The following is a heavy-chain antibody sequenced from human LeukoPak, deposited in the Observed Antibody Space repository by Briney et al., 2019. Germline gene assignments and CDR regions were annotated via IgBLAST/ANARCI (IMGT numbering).Heavy chain of an antibody. CDR1: GFTFSDYY. CDR3: ARLRYFDWSEFDP. J-gene: IGHJ5*02. V-gene: IGHV3-11*01. CDR2: ISSSGSTI. Sequence: GGSLRLSCAASGFTFSDYYMSWIRQAPGKGLEWVSYISSSGSTIYYADSVKGRFTISRDNAKNSLYLQMNSLRAEDTAVYYCARLRYFDWSEFDPWGQGTLVTVSS. D-gene: IGHD3-9*01.